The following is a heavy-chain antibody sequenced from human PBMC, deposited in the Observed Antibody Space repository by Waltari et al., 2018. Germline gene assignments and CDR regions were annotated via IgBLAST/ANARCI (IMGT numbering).Heavy chain of an antibody. V-gene: IGHV4-38-2*01. CDR1: GYSISSGYY. D-gene: IGHD6-13*01. Sequence: QVQLQESGPGLVKPSETLSLTCAVPGYSISSGYYWGWIRQPPGTGLEWIGSIYHSGRTSYNPSLKRRVTISGDTSKNQFSLKLSSVTAADTAVYYCARSYSSSRAGGEDFDYWGQGTLVTVSS. CDR3: ARSYSSSRAGGEDFDY. CDR2: IYHSGRT. J-gene: IGHJ4*02.